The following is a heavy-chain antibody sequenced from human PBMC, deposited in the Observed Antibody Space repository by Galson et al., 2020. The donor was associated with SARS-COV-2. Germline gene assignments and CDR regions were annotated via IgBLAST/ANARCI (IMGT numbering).Heavy chain of an antibody. CDR2: IWYDGSNK. V-gene: IGHV3-33*01. Sequence: GESLKISCAASGLTFSSYGMHWVRQAPGKGLEWVAVIWYDGSNKYYADSVKGRFTISRDNSKNTMYLQMNSLRAEDTAVYYCARDLVGTLYYMDVWGKGTTVTISS. CDR1: GLTFSSYG. CDR3: ARDLVGTLYYMDV. D-gene: IGHD2-21*02. J-gene: IGHJ6*03.